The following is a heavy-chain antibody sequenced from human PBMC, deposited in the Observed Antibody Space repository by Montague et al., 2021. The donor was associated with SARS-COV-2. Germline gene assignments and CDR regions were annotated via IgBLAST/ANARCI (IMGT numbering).Heavy chain of an antibody. CDR1: GGSIITGSNFY. Sequence: TLSLTRAVSGGSIITGSNFYWGWNRQSAGKGLEWIGRIHSSGGTNYNPSLKSRLTMSVDSSANQFSLKLTSVTAADTAVYYCARDYYDSTGLNWFDPWGQGLLVTVSS. CDR2: IHSSGGT. J-gene: IGHJ5*02. D-gene: IGHD3-22*01. V-gene: IGHV4-61*02. CDR3: ARDYYDSTGLNWFDP.